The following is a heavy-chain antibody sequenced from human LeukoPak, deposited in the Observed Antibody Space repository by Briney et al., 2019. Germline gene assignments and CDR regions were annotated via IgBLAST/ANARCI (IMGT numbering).Heavy chain of an antibody. CDR3: ARDGPLPASTYYYGMDV. CDR1: GGSISSYY. V-gene: IGHV4-4*07. CDR2: IYTSGST. Sequence: PSETLSLTCTVSGGSISSYYWSWIRQPAGKGLEWIGRIYTSGSTNYNPSLKSRVTMSVDTSKNQFSLKLSSVTAADTAVYYCARDGPLPASTYYYGMDVWGQGTTVTVSS. J-gene: IGHJ6*02.